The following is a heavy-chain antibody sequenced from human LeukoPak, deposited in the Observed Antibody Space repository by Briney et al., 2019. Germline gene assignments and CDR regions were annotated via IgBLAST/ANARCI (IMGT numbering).Heavy chain of an antibody. CDR2: INHSGST. J-gene: IGHJ4*02. CDR3: ARGYPLYGSGIDY. D-gene: IGHD3-10*01. V-gene: IGHV4-34*01. CDR1: GGSFSGYY. Sequence: SETLSLTCAVYGGSFSGYYWSWIRQPPGKGLEWIGEINHSGSTNYNPSLKSRVTISVDTSKNQFSLKLSSVTAADTAVYYCARGYPLYGSGIDYWGQGTLVTVSS.